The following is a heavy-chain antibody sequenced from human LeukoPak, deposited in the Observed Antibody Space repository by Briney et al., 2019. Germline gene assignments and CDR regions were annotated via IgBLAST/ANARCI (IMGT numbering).Heavy chain of an antibody. D-gene: IGHD2-21*01. Sequence: SETLSLTCSVSGYSITNGYYWAWIRQPPGKGVEWIGNIDYSGTTYYNPSLKSRFTISVDTSKNHFSLKVSSVTAADTAVYYCARNPHVVVVVAKIYWFDPWGQGTLVTVSS. J-gene: IGHJ5*02. V-gene: IGHV4-38-2*02. CDR1: GYSITNGYY. CDR2: IDYSGTT. CDR3: ARNPHVVVVVAKIYWFDP.